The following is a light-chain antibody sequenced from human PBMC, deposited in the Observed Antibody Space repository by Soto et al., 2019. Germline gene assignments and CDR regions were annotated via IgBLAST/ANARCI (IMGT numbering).Light chain of an antibody. CDR1: QAMNTY. CDR2: GAS. J-gene: IGKJ5*01. Sequence: DIQLTQSASFLSASVGDRVTISCRASQAMNTYIAWYQQRPGAAPKLLVYGASTLYTGVPSRFSGSESRAVFTLTISSLQPEDFATYYCQQLHSYPIPFGQGTRPAIK. V-gene: IGKV1-9*01. CDR3: QQLHSYPIP.